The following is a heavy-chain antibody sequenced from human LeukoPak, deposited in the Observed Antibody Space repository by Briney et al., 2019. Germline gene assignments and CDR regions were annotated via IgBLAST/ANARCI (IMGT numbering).Heavy chain of an antibody. CDR2: IYYSGST. V-gene: IGHV4-39*01. J-gene: IGHJ4*02. CDR3: ARHGGYGGNSGIY. Sequence: SETLSLTCTVSGGSVSSSSYYWGWIRQPPGRGLEWIGSIYYSGSTYYNPSLKSRVTISVDTSKNQFSLKLSSVTAADTAVYYCARHGGYGGNSGIYWGQGTLVTVSS. D-gene: IGHD4-23*01. CDR1: GGSVSSSSYY.